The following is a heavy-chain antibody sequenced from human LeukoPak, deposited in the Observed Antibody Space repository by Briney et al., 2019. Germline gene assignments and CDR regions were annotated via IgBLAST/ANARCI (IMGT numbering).Heavy chain of an antibody. CDR1: GFTFSDSY. CDR2: ISSSGSTI. J-gene: IGHJ4*02. D-gene: IGHD4-23*01. CDR3: AKTRGYGGKGYFDF. Sequence: GGSLRLSCAASGFTFSDSYMSWIRQAPGKGLEWVSYISSSGSTIYYADSVEGRFTISRDNAANSLHLQMNSLRAEDTAVYYCAKTRGYGGKGYFDFWGQGTLVTVSS. V-gene: IGHV3-11*01.